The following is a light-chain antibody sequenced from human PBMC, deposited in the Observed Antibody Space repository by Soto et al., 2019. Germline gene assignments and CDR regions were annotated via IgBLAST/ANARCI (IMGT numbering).Light chain of an antibody. CDR2: AAS. CDR1: QGISSY. J-gene: IGKJ3*01. CDR3: QQYYSYPRT. Sequence: AIRMIQTPSSFSASTGDRVTITCRASQGISSYLAWYQQKPGKAPKLLIYAASTLQSGVPSRFSGSGSGTDFTLTISCLQSEDFATYCCQQYYSYPRTFGPGTKVDI. V-gene: IGKV1-8*01.